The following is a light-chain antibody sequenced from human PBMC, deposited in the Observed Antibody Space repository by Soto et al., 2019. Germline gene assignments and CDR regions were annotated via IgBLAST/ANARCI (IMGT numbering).Light chain of an antibody. J-gene: IGKJ3*01. V-gene: IGKV3-20*01. CDR1: QSVSGSY. CDR3: QQYATFPFT. Sequence: IVLTQSPVTLSLSPGEGATLSCRASQSVSGSYLAWYQQKPGQATRLLIYGASSRATGTPDRFSGSGSGTDFTLSISRLAPEDFAVYYCQQYATFPFTFGPGTKVDIK. CDR2: GAS.